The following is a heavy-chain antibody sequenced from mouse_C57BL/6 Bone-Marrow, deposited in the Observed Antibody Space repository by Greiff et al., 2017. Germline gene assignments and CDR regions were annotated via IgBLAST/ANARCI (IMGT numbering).Heavy chain of an antibody. CDR2: LSSGRSTI. Sequence: EVHLVESGGGLVKPGGSLKLSCAASGFTFSDYGMHWVRQAPEKGLEWVAYLSSGRSTIYYADTVKGRFTISRDNAKNTLFLQMTSLRSEDTAMYYCAITTVVATDAMDYWGQGTSDTVSS. V-gene: IGHV5-17*01. D-gene: IGHD1-1*01. CDR1: GFTFSDYG. CDR3: AITTVVATDAMDY. J-gene: IGHJ4*01.